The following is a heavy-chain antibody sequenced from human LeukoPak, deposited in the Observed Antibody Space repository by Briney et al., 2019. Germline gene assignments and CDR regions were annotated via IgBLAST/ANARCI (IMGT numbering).Heavy chain of an antibody. D-gene: IGHD6-13*01. CDR3: ARSIAAAPFLDYYYYYGMDV. J-gene: IGHJ6*02. Sequence: SQTLSLTCAISGDSVSSNSAAWNWIGQSPSRGLEWLGRTYYRSKWYNDYAVSVKSRITINPDTSKNQFSLQLNSVTPEDTAVYYCARSIAAAPFLDYYYYYGMDVWGQGTTVTVSS. CDR1: GDSVSSNSAA. V-gene: IGHV6-1*01. CDR2: TYYRSKWYN.